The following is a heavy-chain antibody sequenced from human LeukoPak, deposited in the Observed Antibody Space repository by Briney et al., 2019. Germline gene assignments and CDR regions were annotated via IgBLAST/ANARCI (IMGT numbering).Heavy chain of an antibody. J-gene: IGHJ6*03. D-gene: IGHD1-7*01. Sequence: SETLSLTCTVSGGSISSYYWSWFRQPPGKGLEWIGYIYYSGSTNYNPSLKSRVTISVDTSKNQFSLKLSSVTAADTAVYYCARVRRLELPPGNFYYYMDVWGKGTTVTVSS. CDR3: ARVRRLELPPGNFYYYMDV. CDR2: IYYSGST. V-gene: IGHV4-59*01. CDR1: GGSISSYY.